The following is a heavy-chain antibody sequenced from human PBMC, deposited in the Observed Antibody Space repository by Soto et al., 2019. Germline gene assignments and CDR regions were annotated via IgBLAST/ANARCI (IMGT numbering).Heavy chain of an antibody. V-gene: IGHV4-59*01. CDR2: ISYSGST. CDR1: GGSISSYY. J-gene: IGHJ4*02. CDR3: ARGTSWQLPFDY. D-gene: IGHD6-13*01. Sequence: SETLSLTCTVSGGSISSYYWSWIRQPPGKRLEWIGYISYSGSTDYNPSLKSRVTISGDTSKNQFSLKVSSVTAADTAVYYCARGTSWQLPFDYWGQGTLVTVSS.